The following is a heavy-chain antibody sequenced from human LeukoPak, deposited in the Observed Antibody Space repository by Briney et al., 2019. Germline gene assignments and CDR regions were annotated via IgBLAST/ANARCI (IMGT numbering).Heavy chain of an antibody. Sequence: GGSLRLSCAASGFTFSSYWMHWVRQAPGKGLVWVSRIKSDESGTSYADSVKGRFTISRDNAKNPLCLHMNSLRAEDTAVYYCARETPYYPDYWAQGNLVPVSS. CDR1: GFTFSSYW. CDR2: IKSDESGT. CDR3: ARETPYYPDY. D-gene: IGHD3-10*01. V-gene: IGHV3-74*01. J-gene: IGHJ4*02.